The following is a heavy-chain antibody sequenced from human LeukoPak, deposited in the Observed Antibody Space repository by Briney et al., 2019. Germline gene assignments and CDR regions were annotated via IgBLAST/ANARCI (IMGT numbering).Heavy chain of an antibody. J-gene: IGHJ4*02. CDR2: ISSSGSTI. CDR1: GFTFSDYY. D-gene: IGHD2-2*01. CDR3: AREGAAAVVPAAYFDY. Sequence: GGSLRLSCAASGFTFSDYYVSWIRQAPGKGLEWVSYISSSGSTIYYADSVKGRFTISRDNAKNSLYLQMNSLRAEDTAVYYCAREGAAAVVPAAYFDYWGQGTLVTVSS. V-gene: IGHV3-11*01.